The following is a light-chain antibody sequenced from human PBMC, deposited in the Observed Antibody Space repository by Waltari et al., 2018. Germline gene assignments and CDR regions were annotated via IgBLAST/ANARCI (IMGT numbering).Light chain of an antibody. CDR1: SGHVGSYNS. CDR3: SSQSSNNVVL. V-gene: IGLV2-14*03. J-gene: IGLJ2*01. Sequence: QSALTQPASVSGSPGQSITISCPGTSGHVGSYNSVSWYQDHPGQGPKVMIYDVSNRPSGVSARFSGSKSGNTASLTISGLQAEDEADYYCSSQSSNNVVLFGGGTKLTVL. CDR2: DVS.